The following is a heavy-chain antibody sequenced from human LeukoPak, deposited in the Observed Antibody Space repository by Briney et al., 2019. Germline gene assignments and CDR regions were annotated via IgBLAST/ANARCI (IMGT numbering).Heavy chain of an antibody. J-gene: IGHJ4*02. CDR2: IWYDGSNK. D-gene: IGHD6-6*01. V-gene: IGHV3-33*01. CDR3: ARDVSDENGSASRIHLDS. Sequence: GGSLRLSCAASGFTFSSYGMHWVRQAPGKGLEWVAVIWYDGSNKYYADSVKGRFTISRDNAKNSLILQMNRLRAEDTAVYYCARDVSDENGSASRIHLDSWGQGTLVSVSS. CDR1: GFTFSSYG.